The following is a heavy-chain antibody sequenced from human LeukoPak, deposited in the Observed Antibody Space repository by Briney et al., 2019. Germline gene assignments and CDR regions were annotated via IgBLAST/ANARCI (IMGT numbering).Heavy chain of an antibody. Sequence: ASVKVSCKASGYTCTSYYMHWVRQAPGQGLEWMGMINPSGGSAGNAQKFQGRLTMTRDMSTSTVYMELNSLRSDDTAVYYCARLRGLRVAVRFFDYWGQGTLVTISS. CDR2: INPSGGSA. CDR3: ARLRGLRVAVRFFDY. D-gene: IGHD6-6*01. CDR1: GYTCTSYY. J-gene: IGHJ4*02. V-gene: IGHV1-46*01.